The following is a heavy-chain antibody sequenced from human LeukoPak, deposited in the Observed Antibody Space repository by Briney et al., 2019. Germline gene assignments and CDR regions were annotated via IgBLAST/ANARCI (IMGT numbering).Heavy chain of an antibody. CDR1: GFTFSDYY. CDR2: ISGSGGST. D-gene: IGHD2-15*01. V-gene: IGHV3-23*01. J-gene: IGHJ4*02. CDR3: AKGVGYCSGGSCQQFDY. Sequence: GGSLRLSCAASGFTFSDYYMSWIRQAPGKGLEWVSAISGSGGSTYYADSVKGRFTISRDNSKNTLYLQMNSLRAEDTAVYYCAKGVGYCSGGSCQQFDYWGQGTLVTVSS.